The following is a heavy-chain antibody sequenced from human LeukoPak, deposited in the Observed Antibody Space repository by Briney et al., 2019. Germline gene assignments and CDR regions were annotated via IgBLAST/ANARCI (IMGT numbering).Heavy chain of an antibody. J-gene: IGHJ4*02. Sequence: RPGGSLRLSCAASGFTFSSYWMSWVRQAPGKGLEWVSYISSSSSTIYYADSVKGRFTISRDNAKNSLYLQMNSLRAEDTAVYYCARDLSGRGYSYDYSPSFDYWGQGTLVTVSS. D-gene: IGHD5-18*01. CDR3: ARDLSGRGYSYDYSPSFDY. CDR1: GFTFSSYW. V-gene: IGHV3-48*01. CDR2: ISSSSSTI.